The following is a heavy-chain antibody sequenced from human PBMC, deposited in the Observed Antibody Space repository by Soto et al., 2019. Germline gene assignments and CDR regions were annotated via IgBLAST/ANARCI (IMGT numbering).Heavy chain of an antibody. Sequence: GGSLRLSYAASGTTISNARMNWVRQAPGTEPEWVGRIESNTDGVTTDYAAPVKGRFIISRDDSKNTLYLQMNSLKTEDTAVYYFTSPHNALLDFYFGMDVWGQGTTVTVSS. CDR3: TSPHNALLDFYFGMDV. V-gene: IGHV3-15*07. CDR1: GTTISNAR. CDR2: IESNTDGVTT. J-gene: IGHJ6*02. D-gene: IGHD1-26*01.